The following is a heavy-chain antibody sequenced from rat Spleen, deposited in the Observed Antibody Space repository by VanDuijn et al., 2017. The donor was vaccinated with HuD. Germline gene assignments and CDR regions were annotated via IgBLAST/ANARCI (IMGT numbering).Heavy chain of an antibody. D-gene: IGHD4-3*01. V-gene: IGHV2-45*01. CDR1: GFSLISYN. CDR2: MWSGGTT. CDR3: AREDSGLDY. J-gene: IGHJ3*01. Sequence: QVQLMESGPGLVQPSETLSLTCTVSGFSLISYNVHWVRQPPGKGLEWMGVMWSGGTTDSNSALKSRLSISRDTSKNQVFLKMNSLQSEDTTTYYCAREDSGLDYWGQGTLVTVSS.